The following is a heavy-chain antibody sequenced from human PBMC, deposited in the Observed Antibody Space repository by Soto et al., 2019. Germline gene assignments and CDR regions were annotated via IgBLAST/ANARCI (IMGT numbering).Heavy chain of an antibody. CDR1: GFTFSSYW. Sequence: EVQLVESGGGLVQPGGSLRLSCAASGFTFSSYWMHWVRQAPGKGLVWVSRINSDGSSTSYEDSVKGRFTISRDNAKNTLYLQMNSLRAEDTAVYYCARGGSLNWYFDLWGRGTLVTVSS. D-gene: IGHD1-26*01. J-gene: IGHJ2*01. V-gene: IGHV3-74*01. CDR3: ARGGSLNWYFDL. CDR2: INSDGSST.